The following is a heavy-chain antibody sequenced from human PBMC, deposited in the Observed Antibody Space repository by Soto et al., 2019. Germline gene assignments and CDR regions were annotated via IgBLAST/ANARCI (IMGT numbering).Heavy chain of an antibody. Sequence: QLQLQESGPGLVKPSETLSLTCAVSGGSISSSNLYWGWFRQSPGKGLVWIGSIRYGGSTYYSPSPESRVTIAVDTSKNQFTMNVSSVTAADTAVYYCAKDASGYSCGAWGQGALVTVAS. CDR3: AKDASGYSCGA. CDR1: GGSISSSNLY. CDR2: IRYGGST. J-gene: IGHJ4*02. D-gene: IGHD5-12*01. V-gene: IGHV4-39*01.